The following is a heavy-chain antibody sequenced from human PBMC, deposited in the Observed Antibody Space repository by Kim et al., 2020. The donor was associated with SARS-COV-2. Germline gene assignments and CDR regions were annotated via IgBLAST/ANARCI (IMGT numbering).Heavy chain of an antibody. CDR2: ISGSGGGT. D-gene: IGHD2-15*01. J-gene: IGHJ4*02. CDR3: XXXAXXXGEVVAFPXX. CDR1: GFTFSNYA. Sequence: GGSLRLSCAASGFTFSNYAMSWVRQAPGKGLEWVSRISGSGGGTYYADSARGRXXTXXXXXXNTLYXXMSSLRAEDTXXXYXXXXAXXXGEVVAFPXXWGXGT. V-gene: IGHV3-23*01.